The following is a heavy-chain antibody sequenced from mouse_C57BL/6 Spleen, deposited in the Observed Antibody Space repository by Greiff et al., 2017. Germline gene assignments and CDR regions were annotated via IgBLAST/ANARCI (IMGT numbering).Heavy chain of an antibody. V-gene: IGHV1-55*01. Sequence: VKLVESGAELVKPGASVKMSCKASGYTFTSYGITWVKQRPGQGLEWIGDIYPGSGSTNYNEKFKSKATLTVDTSSSTAYMQLSSLTSEDSAVYYCARYRYFDVWGTGTTVTVSS. CDR3: ARYRYFDV. J-gene: IGHJ1*03. CDR2: IYPGSGST. CDR1: GYTFTSYG.